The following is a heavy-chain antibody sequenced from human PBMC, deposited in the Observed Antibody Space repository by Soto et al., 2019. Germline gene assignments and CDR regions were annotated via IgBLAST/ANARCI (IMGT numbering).Heavy chain of an antibody. Sequence: QVQLQESGPGLVKPSQTLSLTCTVSGGSISSGDYYWSWIRQPPGKGLEWIGYIYYSGSTYYNPSLKSRVTIAVDTSKNQFSLKLSSVTAADTAVYYCASALWFGELLDAFDIWGQGTMVTVSS. V-gene: IGHV4-30-4*01. CDR2: IYYSGST. J-gene: IGHJ3*02. D-gene: IGHD3-10*01. CDR3: ASALWFGELLDAFDI. CDR1: GGSISSGDYY.